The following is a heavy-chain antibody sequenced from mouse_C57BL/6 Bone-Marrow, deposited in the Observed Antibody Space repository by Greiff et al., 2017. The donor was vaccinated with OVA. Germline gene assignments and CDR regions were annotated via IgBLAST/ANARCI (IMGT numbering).Heavy chain of an antibody. CDR2: IWTGGGT. V-gene: IGHV2-9-1*01. CDR1: GFSLTSYA. J-gene: IGHJ1*03. D-gene: IGHD1-1*01. CDR3: ASHYYGSSYAWYFDV. Sequence: VQLQESGPGLVAPSQSLSITCTVSGFSLTSYAISWVRQPPGKGLEWLGVIWTGGGTNYNSALKSRLSISKDNSKSQVFLKMNSLQTDDTARYYCASHYYGSSYAWYFDVWGTGTTVTVSS.